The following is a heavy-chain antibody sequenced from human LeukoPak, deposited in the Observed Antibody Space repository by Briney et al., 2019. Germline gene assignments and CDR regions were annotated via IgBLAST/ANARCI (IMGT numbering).Heavy chain of an antibody. CDR2: INWNGTSV. CDR3: ARLLKFYDFSFDP. CDR1: GFIFDDSD. D-gene: IGHD3-3*01. V-gene: IGHV3-20*04. J-gene: IGHJ5*02. Sequence: GGSLRLSCAASGFIFDDSDMTWVRQVPGKGLEWVSGINWNGTSVDYADPVKGRFTISRDNAKNSVYLQMNNLRLEDTAFYYCARLLKFYDFSFDPWGQGTLVTVFS.